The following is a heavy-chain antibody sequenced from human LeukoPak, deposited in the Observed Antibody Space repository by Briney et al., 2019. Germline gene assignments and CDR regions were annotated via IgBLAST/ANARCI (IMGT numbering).Heavy chain of an antibody. Sequence: PGGSLRLSCAASGFTLSNYAMSWVRQAPGKGLEWVSSIIGSGGRTIYADYVKGRFTMSRDNSKSTLYLQMNSLRADDTAVYFRAKAFSPSYGILFDYWGQGHLVTVSS. V-gene: IGHV3-23*01. D-gene: IGHD3-3*02. J-gene: IGHJ4*02. CDR3: AKAFSPSYGILFDY. CDR1: GFTLSNYA. CDR2: IIGSGGRT.